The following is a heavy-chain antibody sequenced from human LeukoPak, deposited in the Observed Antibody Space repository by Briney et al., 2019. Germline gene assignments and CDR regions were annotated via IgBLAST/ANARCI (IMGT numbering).Heavy chain of an antibody. V-gene: IGHV3-66*01. CDR2: IYSGGST. Sequence: PGGSLRLSCAASGFTVSSNYMSWVRQAPGKGLEWVSVIYSGGSTYYADSVKGRFTISRDNSKNTLYLQMNSLRAEDTAVYYCARFTSSLCMDVWGQGTTVTVSS. CDR1: GFTVSSNY. D-gene: IGHD6-13*01. CDR3: ARFTSSLCMDV. J-gene: IGHJ6*02.